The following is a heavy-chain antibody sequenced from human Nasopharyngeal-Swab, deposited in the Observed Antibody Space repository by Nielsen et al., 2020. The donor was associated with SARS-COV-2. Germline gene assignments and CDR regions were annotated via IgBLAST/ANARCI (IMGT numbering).Heavy chain of an antibody. V-gene: IGHV4-59*08. D-gene: IGHD6-19*01. CDR2: IYYSGTT. J-gene: IGHJ4*02. Sequence: SETLSLTCTVSGGSISSYYWSWIRQPPGKGLEWIGYIYYSGTTNHNPSFKSRVTISIDTSKNQFSLKLTSVTAADTAVYYCARLAAGHLDYWGQGALVTVSS. CDR1: GGSISSYY. CDR3: ARLAAGHLDY.